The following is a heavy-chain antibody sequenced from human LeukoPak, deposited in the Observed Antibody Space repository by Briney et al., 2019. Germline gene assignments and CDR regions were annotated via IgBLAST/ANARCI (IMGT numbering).Heavy chain of an antibody. CDR3: ARVVTIFGVVTYYMDV. V-gene: IGHV1-18*01. CDR2: ISAYNGNT. Sequence: ASVKVSCKASGYTFTSYGISWVRQAPGQGLEWMGWISAYNGNTNYAQKLQGRVTMTTDTSTSTTYMELRSLRSDDTAVYYCARVVTIFGVVTYYMDVWGKGTTVTVSS. CDR1: GYTFTSYG. J-gene: IGHJ6*03. D-gene: IGHD3-3*01.